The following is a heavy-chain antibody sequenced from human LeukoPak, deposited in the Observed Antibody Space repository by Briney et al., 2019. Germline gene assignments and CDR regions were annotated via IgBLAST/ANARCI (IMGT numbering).Heavy chain of an antibody. V-gene: IGHV3-11*01. CDR1: GFTFSDYY. D-gene: IGHD2-2*01. J-gene: IGHJ6*02. CDR2: ISSSGSTI. Sequence: GGSLRLSCAASGFTFSDYYMSWIRQAPGKGLEWVSYISSSGSTIYYAHSVKGRFTISRDNAKNSLYLQMDSLRAEDTAVYYCARDRDDIVVVPAALPLDYYYGMDVWGQGTTVTVSS. CDR3: ARDRDDIVVVPAALPLDYYYGMDV.